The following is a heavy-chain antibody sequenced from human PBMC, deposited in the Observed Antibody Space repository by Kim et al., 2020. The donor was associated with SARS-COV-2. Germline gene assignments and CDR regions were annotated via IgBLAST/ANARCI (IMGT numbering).Heavy chain of an antibody. CDR3: ARFAEQQLESRDAFDI. CDR2: IKQDGSEK. D-gene: IGHD6-13*01. CDR1: GFTFSSYW. Sequence: GGSLRLSCAASGFTFSSYWMSWVRQAPGKGLEWVANIKQDGSEKYYVDSVKGRFTISRDNAKNSLYLQMNSLRAEDTAVYYCARFAEQQLESRDAFDIWGQGTMVTVSS. V-gene: IGHV3-7*01. J-gene: IGHJ3*02.